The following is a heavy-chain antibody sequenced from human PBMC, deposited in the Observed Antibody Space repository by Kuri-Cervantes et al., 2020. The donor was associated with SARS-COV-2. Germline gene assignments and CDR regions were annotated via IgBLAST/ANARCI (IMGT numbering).Heavy chain of an antibody. CDR3: ARAFLRGGSDY. J-gene: IGHJ4*02. Sequence: GESLKISCAASGFTFSNYWMHWVRQAPGKGLVWVSRTNTDGSSTSYADSVKGRFTISRDNAKNTLYLQMNSLRAEDTAVYYCARAFLRGGSDYWGQGTLVIVSS. V-gene: IGHV3-74*01. CDR2: TNTDGSST. CDR1: GFTFSNYW. D-gene: IGHD1-26*01.